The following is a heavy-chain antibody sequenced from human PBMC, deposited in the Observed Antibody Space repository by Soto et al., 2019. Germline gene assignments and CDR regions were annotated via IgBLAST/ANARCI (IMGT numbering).Heavy chain of an antibody. V-gene: IGHV1-3*01. Sequence: QVQLVQSGAEVKKPGASVKVSCKASGYTFTSYAMHWVRQAPGQRLEWMGWINAGNGNTKYSQKFQGRVTITRDTSASTAYMELSSLRSEDTAVYYCARAPAPLYCSSTSCPADYYYGMDVWGQGTTVTVSS. J-gene: IGHJ6*02. D-gene: IGHD2-2*01. CDR2: INAGNGNT. CDR3: ARAPAPLYCSSTSCPADYYYGMDV. CDR1: GYTFTSYA.